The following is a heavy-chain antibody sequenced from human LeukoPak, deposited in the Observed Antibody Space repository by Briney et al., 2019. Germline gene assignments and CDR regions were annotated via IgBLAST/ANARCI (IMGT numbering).Heavy chain of an antibody. J-gene: IGHJ4*02. V-gene: IGHV4-4*02. CDR3: ARVSGSDLFFDY. D-gene: IGHD2-21*01. CDR1: GFTFSSYW. Sequence: GSLRLSCAASGFTFSSYWMSWVRQPPGKGLEWIGETYHSGSTNYNPSLKSRVTISLDKSKNQLSLKLTSVTAADTAVYYCARVSGSDLFFDYWGQGTLVTVSS. CDR2: TYHSGST.